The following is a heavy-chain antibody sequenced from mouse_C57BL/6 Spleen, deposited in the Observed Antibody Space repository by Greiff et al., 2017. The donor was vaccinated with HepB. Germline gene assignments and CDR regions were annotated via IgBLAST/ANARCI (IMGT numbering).Heavy chain of an antibody. D-gene: IGHD2-4*01. V-gene: IGHV1-19*01. CDR1: GYTFTDYY. Sequence: EVQLQQSGPVLVKPGASVKMSCKASGYTFTDYYMNWVKQSHGKSLEWIGVINPYNGGTSYNQKFKGKATLTVDKSSSTAYMELNSLTSEDSAVYYCARGIYYDYDGPAWFAYWGQGTLVTVSA. J-gene: IGHJ3*01. CDR3: ARGIYYDYDGPAWFAY. CDR2: INPYNGGT.